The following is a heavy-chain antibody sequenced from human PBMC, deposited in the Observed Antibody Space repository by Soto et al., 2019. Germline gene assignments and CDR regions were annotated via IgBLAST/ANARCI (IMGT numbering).Heavy chain of an antibody. CDR1: GYIFTKYG. J-gene: IGHJ5*02. V-gene: IGHV1-18*01. CDR3: ARLQLGGDRMLNWFDP. CDR2: INVYNGDR. Sequence: ASVKVSCKAPGYIFTKYGIGWVRQAPGHGLEWMGLINVYNGDRKVAQKFQDRVSMTTDTATDTAYMELKSLRSGDTAVYYCARLQLGGDRMLNWFDPWGQGTLVTVSS. D-gene: IGHD2-21*02.